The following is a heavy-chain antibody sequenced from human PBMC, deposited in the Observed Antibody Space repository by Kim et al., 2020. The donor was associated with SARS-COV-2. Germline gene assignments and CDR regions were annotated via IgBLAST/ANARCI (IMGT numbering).Heavy chain of an antibody. D-gene: IGHD1-26*01. CDR2: ISSSSSTI. J-gene: IGHJ6*02. CDR3: ARHSGSYSYYYYGMDV. CDR1: GCTFSSYS. Sequence: GGSLRLSCAASGCTFSSYSMNWVRQAPGKGLEWVSYISSSSSTIYYADSVKGRFTISSDNAKNSLYLQMNSLRDEDTAVYYCARHSGSYSYYYYGMDVWGQGTTVTVSS. V-gene: IGHV3-48*02.